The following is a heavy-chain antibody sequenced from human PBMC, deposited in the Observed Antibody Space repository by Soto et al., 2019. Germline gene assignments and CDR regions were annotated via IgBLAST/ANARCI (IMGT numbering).Heavy chain of an antibody. J-gene: IGHJ3*01. CDR2: ISNDGNRK. Sequence: GGSLRLSCAASGFTFARSTLHWVRQAPGKGLEWVAIISNDGNRKYYADSVKGRFNISRDNSKSIVFLQMNNLRPDDSAIHYCVRGARLLFSSFDVWGQGTVVTVSS. CDR3: VRGARLLFSSFDV. CDR1: GFTFARST. D-gene: IGHD5-18*01. V-gene: IGHV3-30-3*01.